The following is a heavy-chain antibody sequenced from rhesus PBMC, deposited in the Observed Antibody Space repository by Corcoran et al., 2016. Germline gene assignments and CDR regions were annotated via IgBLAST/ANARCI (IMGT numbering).Heavy chain of an antibody. V-gene: IGHV4S10*01. D-gene: IGHD3-3*01. J-gene: IGHJ5-1*01. CDR1: GGSIRDSYR. Sequence: QVQLQASGPGVVQPSETLSLTCAVSGGSIRDSYRSSLIRQPPGKGLEWIGYIYGSSTSTNYNPSLKSRVTISKDTSKNQFSLKLSSVTAADTAVYYCARDNVLQYLDWLLDVWGPGVLVTVSS. CDR2: IYGSSTST. CDR3: ARDNVLQYLDWLLDV.